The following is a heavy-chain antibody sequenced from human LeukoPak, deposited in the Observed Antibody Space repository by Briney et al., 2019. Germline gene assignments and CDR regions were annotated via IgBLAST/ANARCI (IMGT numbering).Heavy chain of an antibody. CDR3: AKKQVAATPYYFDY. Sequence: GGSLRLSCAASGFTVSSNYMSWVRQAPGKGLEWVSAISGSGGSTYYADSVKGRFTISRDNSKNTLYLQMNSLRAEDTAVYYCAKKQVAATPYYFDYWGQGTLVTVSS. CDR2: ISGSGGST. V-gene: IGHV3-23*01. CDR1: GFTVSSNY. D-gene: IGHD2-15*01. J-gene: IGHJ4*02.